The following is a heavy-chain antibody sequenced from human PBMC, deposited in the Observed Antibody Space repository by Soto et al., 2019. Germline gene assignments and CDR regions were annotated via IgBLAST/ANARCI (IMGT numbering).Heavy chain of an antibody. CDR1: GFTVSSNY. CDR3: AREIVAGYNRGWVGY. V-gene: IGHV3-53*01. Sequence: EVQLVESGGGLIQPGGSLRLSCAASGFTVSSNYMSWVRQAPGKGLEWVSVIYSDGSTYYADSVKGRFTISRDKSKNTLDLQMNGLRAEDTAVYYCAREIVAGYNRGWVGYWGQGTLVTVSS. D-gene: IGHD2-21*01. CDR2: IYSDGST. J-gene: IGHJ4*02.